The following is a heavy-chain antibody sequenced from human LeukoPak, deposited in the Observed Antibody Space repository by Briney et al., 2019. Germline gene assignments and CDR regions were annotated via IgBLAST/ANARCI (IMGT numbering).Heavy chain of an antibody. V-gene: IGHV3-23*01. Sequence: GGSLRLSCAASGFTFNNFAMSWVRQAPGKGLEWVSAISGSGGSTYYADSVKGRFTISRDNSKNTLYLQMNSLRAEDTAVYYCARASPHSSGYRVVKYYYYMDVWGKGTTVTVSS. CDR3: ARASPHSSGYRVVKYYYYMDV. CDR1: GFTFNNFA. D-gene: IGHD3-22*01. J-gene: IGHJ6*03. CDR2: ISGSGGST.